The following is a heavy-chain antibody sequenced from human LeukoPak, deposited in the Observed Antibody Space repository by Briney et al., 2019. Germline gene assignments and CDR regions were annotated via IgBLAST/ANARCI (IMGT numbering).Heavy chain of an antibody. CDR3: ARVRFPAAGHHGMDV. Sequence: GASVKVSCKASGGTFSSYAISWVRQAPGQGLEWMGGIIPIFGTANYAQKFQGRVTITADESTSTAYMELSSLRPEDTAVYYCARVRFPAAGHHGMDVWGQGTTVTVSS. J-gene: IGHJ6*02. CDR1: GGTFSSYA. D-gene: IGHD6-13*01. V-gene: IGHV1-69*01. CDR2: IIPIFGTA.